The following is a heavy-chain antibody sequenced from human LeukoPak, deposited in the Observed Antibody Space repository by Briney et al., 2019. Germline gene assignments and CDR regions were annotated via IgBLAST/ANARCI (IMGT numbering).Heavy chain of an antibody. CDR3: ARGSY. J-gene: IGHJ4*02. V-gene: IGHV3-7*01. CDR1: GFTFSSYA. Sequence: PGGSLRLSCAASGFTFSSYAMSWVRQAPGKGLEWVANIKQDGSEKYYVDSVKGRFTISRDNAKNSLYLQMNSLRAEDTAVYYCARGSYWGQGTLVTVSS. CDR2: IKQDGSEK.